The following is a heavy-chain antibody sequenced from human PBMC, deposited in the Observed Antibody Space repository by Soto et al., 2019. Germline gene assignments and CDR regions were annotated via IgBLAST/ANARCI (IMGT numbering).Heavy chain of an antibody. V-gene: IGHV3-23*01. CDR2: ISGSGGST. CDR3: AKDELGYCSGGSCDRPLYYFDY. J-gene: IGHJ4*02. CDR1: GFTFSSYA. Sequence: GGSLRLSCAASGFTFSSYAMSWVRQAPGKGLEWVSAISGSGGSTYYADSVKGRFTISRDNSKNTLYLQMNSLRAEDTAVYYCAKDELGYCSGGSCDRPLYYFDYWGQGTLVTVSS. D-gene: IGHD2-15*01.